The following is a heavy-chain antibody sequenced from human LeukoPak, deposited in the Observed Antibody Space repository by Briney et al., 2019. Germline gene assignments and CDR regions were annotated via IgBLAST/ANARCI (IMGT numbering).Heavy chain of an antibody. CDR2: IVVGSGNT. J-gene: IGHJ4*02. V-gene: IGHV1-58*01. Sequence: GASVKVSCKASGFTFTSSAVQWVRQARGQRLEWIGWIVVGSGNTNYAQKFQERVTITRDMSTSTAYMELSSLRSEDTAVYYCARVTIFGVAIDYWGQGTLVTVSS. CDR1: GFTFTSSA. CDR3: ARVTIFGVAIDY. D-gene: IGHD3-3*01.